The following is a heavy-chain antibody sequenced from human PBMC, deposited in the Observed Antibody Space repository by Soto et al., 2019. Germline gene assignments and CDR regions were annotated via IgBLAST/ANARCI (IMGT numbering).Heavy chain of an antibody. J-gene: IGHJ4*02. CDR2: IYYSGST. Sequence: SETLSLTCAVSGGSIRSSNWWSWVRQPPGKGLEWIGYIYYSGSTYYNPSLKSRVTISVDTSKNQFSLKLSSVTAADTAVYYCARNYDILTGYLDYWGQGTLVT. V-gene: IGHV4-4*02. D-gene: IGHD3-9*01. CDR3: ARNYDILTGYLDY. CDR1: GGSIRSSNW.